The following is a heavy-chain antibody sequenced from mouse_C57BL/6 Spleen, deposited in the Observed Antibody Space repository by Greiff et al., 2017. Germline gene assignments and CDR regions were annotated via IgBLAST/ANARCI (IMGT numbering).Heavy chain of an antibody. D-gene: IGHD1-1*01. V-gene: IGHV1-82*01. CDR1: GYAFSSSW. J-gene: IGHJ2*01. CDR3: ARRITTVVAPFDY. CDR2: IYPGDGDT. Sequence: VQLQQSGPELVKPGASVKISYKASGYAFSSSWMNWVKQRPGKGLEWIGRIYPGDGDTNYNGKFKGKATLTADKSSSTAYMQLSSLTSEDSAVYFCARRITTVVAPFDYWGQGTTLTVSS.